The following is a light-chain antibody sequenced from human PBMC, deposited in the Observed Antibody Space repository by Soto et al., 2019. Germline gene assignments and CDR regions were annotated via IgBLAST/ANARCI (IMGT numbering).Light chain of an antibody. CDR2: KAS. CDR3: QQYNSYPYT. V-gene: IGKV1-5*03. CDR1: QSISSW. Sequence: DIQMTQSPSTLSASVGDRVTITCRASQSISSWLAWYQQKPGKAPKLLIYKASSLQSGVPSRFSGSGAGTEFTLSISSLQPDDFATYYCQQYNSYPYTFGQGTKLEIK. J-gene: IGKJ2*01.